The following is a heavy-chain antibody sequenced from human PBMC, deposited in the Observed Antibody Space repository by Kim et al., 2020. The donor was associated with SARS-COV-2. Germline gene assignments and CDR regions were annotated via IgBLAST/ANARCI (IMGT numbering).Heavy chain of an antibody. CDR1: GYTFTSYA. CDR2: INAGNGNT. Sequence: ASVKVSCKASGYTFTSYAMHWVRQAPGQRREWMGWINAGNGNTKYSQKFQGRVPITRATSASTAYMELSSLRSEDTAVDSCARAVGYCSSTSCRGRFDPWCQGTLVTVSS. CDR3: ARAVGYCSSTSCRGRFDP. D-gene: IGHD2-2*03. J-gene: IGHJ5*02. V-gene: IGHV1-3*01.